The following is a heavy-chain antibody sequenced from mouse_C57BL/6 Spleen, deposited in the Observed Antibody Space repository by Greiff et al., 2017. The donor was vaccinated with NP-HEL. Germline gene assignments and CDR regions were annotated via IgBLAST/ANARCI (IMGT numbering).Heavy chain of an antibody. CDR1: GFTFSSYA. CDR3: TRDQGSSPYAMDY. CDR2: ISSGGDYI. D-gene: IGHD1-1*01. J-gene: IGHJ4*01. Sequence: EVMLVESGEGLVKPGGSLKLSCAASGFTFSSYAMSWVRQTPEKRLEWVAYISSGGDYIYYADTVKGRFTISSDNARNTLYLQMSSLKSEDTAMYYCTRDQGSSPYAMDYWGQGTSVTVSS. V-gene: IGHV5-9-1*02.